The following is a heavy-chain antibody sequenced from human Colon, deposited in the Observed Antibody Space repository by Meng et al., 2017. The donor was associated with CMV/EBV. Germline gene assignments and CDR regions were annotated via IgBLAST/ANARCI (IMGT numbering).Heavy chain of an antibody. CDR3: ARVICGGDCYLDY. CDR2: IITISGTT. J-gene: IGHJ4*02. D-gene: IGHD2-21*02. V-gene: IGHV1-69*12. CDR1: KGNFTSYP. Sequence: QVQLEQSGAGVKKPGSSVKVSCKASKGNFTSYPISWVRQGPGQGFEWVGGIITISGTTDYAQKFQGRVTITADESTSTAYMKLSNLRSEDTAIYYCARVICGGDCYLDYWGRGTLVTVSS.